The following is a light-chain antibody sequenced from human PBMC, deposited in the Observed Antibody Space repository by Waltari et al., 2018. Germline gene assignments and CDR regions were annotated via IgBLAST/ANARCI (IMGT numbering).Light chain of an antibody. CDR1: SLRTYY. J-gene: IGLJ2*01. CDR2: GKN. Sequence: SSALTQAPAVSVALGQTVRITCQGDSLRTYYVSWFHQKPGQAPALVIYGKNNRPSGIPDRFSASSSGSTASLTIIGAQAEDEADYYCHSRDSSGDVVIGGGTKLTV. V-gene: IGLV3-19*01. CDR3: HSRDSSGDVV.